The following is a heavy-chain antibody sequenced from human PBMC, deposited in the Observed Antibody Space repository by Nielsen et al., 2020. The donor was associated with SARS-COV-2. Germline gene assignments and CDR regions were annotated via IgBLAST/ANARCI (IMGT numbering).Heavy chain of an antibody. Sequence: SETLSLTCAVYGGSFSGYYWSWIRQPPGKGLEWIGEINHSGSTYYNPSLKSRVTISVDTSKNQFSLKLSSVTAADTAVYYCARVPYYYGSGSYYYYFDYWGQGTLVTVSS. V-gene: IGHV4-34*01. J-gene: IGHJ4*02. D-gene: IGHD3-10*01. CDR3: ARVPYYYGSGSYYYYFDY. CDR2: INHSGST. CDR1: GGSFSGYY.